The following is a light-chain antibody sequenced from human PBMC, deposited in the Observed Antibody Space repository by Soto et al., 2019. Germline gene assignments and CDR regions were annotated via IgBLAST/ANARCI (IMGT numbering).Light chain of an antibody. CDR2: DAS. CDR3: QQRTNWPLT. V-gene: IGKV3-11*01. J-gene: IGKJ4*01. Sequence: EIVLTQSPATLSLSPGERATLSCRASQSVSRYLAWYQQRPGQAPRLLIYDASNRATGVPARFSGTGSGTDFTPTISSLEPEDFAVYYCQQRTNWPLTFGGGTRWIS. CDR1: QSVSRY.